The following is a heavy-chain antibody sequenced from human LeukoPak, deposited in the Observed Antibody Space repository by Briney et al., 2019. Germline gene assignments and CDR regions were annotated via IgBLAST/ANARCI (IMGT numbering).Heavy chain of an antibody. CDR3: TRGSEWSSGVSDY. V-gene: IGHV3-21*01. CDR2: ISGPSTHI. D-gene: IGHD3-3*01. Sequence: GGSLRLSCAASGFSFSNDSMNWVRQAPGKGLEWVSSISGPSTHIYYADSVKGRFTISRDNAHNSLYLQMNSLRAEDTAVYYCTRGSEWSSGVSDYWGQGTLVTVSS. CDR1: GFSFSNDS. J-gene: IGHJ4*02.